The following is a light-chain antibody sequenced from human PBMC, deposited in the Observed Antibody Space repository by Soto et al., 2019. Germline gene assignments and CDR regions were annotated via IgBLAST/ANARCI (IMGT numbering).Light chain of an antibody. V-gene: IGKV1-12*01. CDR1: QDIEKW. Sequence: DIQLTQSPSSVSASVGDTINITCRASQDIEKWLAWYQQKPGRAPKVLIYAASHLESGVPSRFGGSGSGTEFSLTISSLQTEDFATYFCHQAGTFPFTFGPGTKVDIK. J-gene: IGKJ3*01. CDR2: AAS. CDR3: HQAGTFPFT.